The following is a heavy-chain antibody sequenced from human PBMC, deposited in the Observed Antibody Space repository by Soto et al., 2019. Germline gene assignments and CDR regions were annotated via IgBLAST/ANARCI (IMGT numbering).Heavy chain of an antibody. CDR3: TTDLQIVVIPAATFVKA. CDR1: GFTFSNAW. D-gene: IGHD2-2*01. V-gene: IGHV3-15*01. J-gene: IGHJ5*02. Sequence: GGSLRLSCAASGFTFSNAWMSWVRQAPGKGLEWVGRIKSKTDGGTTDYAAPVKGRFTISRDDSKNTLDLQMNSLKTEDTAVNYCTTDLQIVVIPAATFVKAWGQGTLVTVSS. CDR2: IKSKTDGGTT.